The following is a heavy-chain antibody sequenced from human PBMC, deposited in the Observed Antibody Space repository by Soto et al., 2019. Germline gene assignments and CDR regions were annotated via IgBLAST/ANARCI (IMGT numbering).Heavy chain of an antibody. V-gene: IGHV3-48*02. Sequence: EVQLVESGGGLVQPGGSLRLSCAASGFTFNSYSMNWVRQAPGKGLEWVSYISSSSTTKYYTDSVKGRITTSRDNAKNSLYLHMNSLRDDDTAVYYCSRPSSGWKNWVAHWGQGTLVTVSS. CDR1: GFTFNSYS. D-gene: IGHD6-19*01. J-gene: IGHJ5*02. CDR3: SRPSSGWKNWVAH. CDR2: ISSSSTTK.